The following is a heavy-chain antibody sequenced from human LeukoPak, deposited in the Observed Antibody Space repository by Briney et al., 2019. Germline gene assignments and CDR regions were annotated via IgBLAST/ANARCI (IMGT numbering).Heavy chain of an antibody. D-gene: IGHD5-18*01. CDR3: ARSGRYSYGH. Sequence: SETLCLTCAVYGGSFSGCYWSWIRQPPGRGLEWIGEINHSGSTNYNPSLKSRVTISVDTSKNQFSLKLSSVTAADTAVYYCARSGRYSYGHWGQGTLATVSS. V-gene: IGHV4-34*01. CDR2: INHSGST. CDR1: GGSFSGCY. J-gene: IGHJ4*02.